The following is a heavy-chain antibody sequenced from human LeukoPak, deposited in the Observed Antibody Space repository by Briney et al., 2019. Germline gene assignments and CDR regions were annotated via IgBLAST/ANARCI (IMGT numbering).Heavy chain of an antibody. Sequence: GGSLRLSCAASGFTFSSYWMNWARQAPGKGLEWVASINHNGNVNYYVDSVKGRFTISRDNAKNSLYLQMNSLRAEDTAVYYCAKDFQGELLGYWGQGTLVTVSS. J-gene: IGHJ4*02. D-gene: IGHD1-26*01. CDR1: GFTFSSYW. CDR3: AKDFQGELLGY. V-gene: IGHV3-7*01. CDR2: INHNGNVN.